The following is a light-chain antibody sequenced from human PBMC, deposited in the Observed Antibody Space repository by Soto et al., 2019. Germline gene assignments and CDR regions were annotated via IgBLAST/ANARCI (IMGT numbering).Light chain of an antibody. V-gene: IGKV1-39*01. Sequence: DIQMTQSPSSLSASVGDRVTITCRASQSIRNYLNWYQQKPGKAPNLLIYAASTLQSGVPSRFRGSGSGKNFTRTISSRQPEDFATYYCQQSYNIPFTFGPGTKVNIK. CDR2: AAS. CDR3: QQSYNIPFT. CDR1: QSIRNY. J-gene: IGKJ3*01.